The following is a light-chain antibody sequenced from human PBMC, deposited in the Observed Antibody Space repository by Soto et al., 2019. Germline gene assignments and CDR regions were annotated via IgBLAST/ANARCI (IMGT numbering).Light chain of an antibody. J-gene: IGLJ2*01. CDR1: SSNIGAGYD. CDR2: GNS. CDR3: QSYDSRLSGYVV. Sequence: QAVVTQPPSVSGAPGQRVTISCTGSSSNIGAGYDVHWYQQLPGTAPKLLIYGNSNRPSGVPDRFSGSKSGTSASLAITGLQAEDEAVYYGQSYDSRLSGYVVFGGGTMQTVL. V-gene: IGLV1-40*01.